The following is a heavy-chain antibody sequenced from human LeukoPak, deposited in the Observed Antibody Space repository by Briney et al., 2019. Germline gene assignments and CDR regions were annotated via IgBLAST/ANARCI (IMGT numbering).Heavy chain of an antibody. Sequence: ASVKVSCKASGYTFTSYYMHWVRQAPGQGLEWMGIINPSGGSTSYAQKFQGRVTMTRDMSTSTVYMELSSLRSDETAVYYCARELGYCSSPSCFNSWGQGTLVTVSS. CDR3: ARELGYCSSPSCFNS. CDR2: INPSGGST. D-gene: IGHD2-2*01. V-gene: IGHV1-46*01. CDR1: GYTFTSYY. J-gene: IGHJ4*02.